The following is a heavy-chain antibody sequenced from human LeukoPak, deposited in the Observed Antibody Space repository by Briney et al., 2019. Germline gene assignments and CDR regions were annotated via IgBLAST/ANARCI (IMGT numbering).Heavy chain of an antibody. Sequence: ASETLSLTCTVSGGSISSYYWSWIRQPPGKGLEWIGYIYYSGSTNYNPSLKSRVTISVDTSKNQFSLKLSSVTAADTAVYYCARGGRASGSFDYWGQGTLVTVSS. J-gene: IGHJ4*02. D-gene: IGHD1-26*01. V-gene: IGHV4-59*01. CDR2: IYYSGST. CDR1: GGSISSYY. CDR3: ARGGRASGSFDY.